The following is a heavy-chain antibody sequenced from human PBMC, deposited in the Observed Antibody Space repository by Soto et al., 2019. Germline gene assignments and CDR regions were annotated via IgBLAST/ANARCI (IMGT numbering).Heavy chain of an antibody. CDR3: VRRGRRSGIDY. CDR2: VNPNSNET. CDR1: GYTFSSYD. V-gene: IGHV1-8*01. J-gene: IGHJ4*02. Sequence: QVQLVQSGADVKKPGASVKVSCEASGYTFSSYDISWVRQASGQGLEWMGWVNPNSNETDYAQKFQGRVTMTGNTSITTAYMELRSLRSDDTAVYYCVRRGRRSGIDYWGQGTLVTVSS.